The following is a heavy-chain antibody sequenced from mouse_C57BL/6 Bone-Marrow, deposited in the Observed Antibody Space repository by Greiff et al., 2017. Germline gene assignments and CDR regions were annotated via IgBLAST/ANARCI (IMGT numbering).Heavy chain of an antibody. D-gene: IGHD1-1*01. CDR3: TRNYGSSVYAIDY. J-gene: IGHJ4*01. CDR1: GFTFSDAW. V-gene: IGHV6-6*01. CDR2: LRNKANNHAT. Sequence: EVKLMESGGGLVQPGGSMKLSCAASGFTFSDAWMDWVRQSPEKGLEWVAELRNKANNHATYYAESVKGRFTISRDDSKSSVYLQMNSLRAEDTVIYFYTRNYGSSVYAIDYWGQGTSVTVSS.